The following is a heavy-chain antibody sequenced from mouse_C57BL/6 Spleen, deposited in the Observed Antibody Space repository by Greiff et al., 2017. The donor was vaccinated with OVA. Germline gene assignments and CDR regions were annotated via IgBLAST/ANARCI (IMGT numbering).Heavy chain of an antibody. CDR3: ARSKDDGRFAY. CDR2: ICPGSGST. Sequence: QVQLQQPGAGLVKPGASVKMSCKASGYTFTSYSITWVKQSPGQGLEWIGDICPGSGSTNYHEKFKSNATLTVDTSSSKAYLQLSRLTSEDSAGDCCARSKDDGRFAYWGQGTLVTVSA. V-gene: IGHV1-55*01. D-gene: IGHD1-2*01. CDR1: GYTFTSYS. J-gene: IGHJ3*01.